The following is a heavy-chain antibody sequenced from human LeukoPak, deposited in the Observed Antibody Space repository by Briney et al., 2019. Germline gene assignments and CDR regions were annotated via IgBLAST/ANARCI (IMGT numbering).Heavy chain of an antibody. Sequence: GGSLRLSCAASGFTFDRSWMNWVRQPPGRGLEWVANINPHGSEKRYVDSVKGRFTTSRDNAKNSLYLQMNSLRAEDTAVYYCARDLLGSGSYGGYWGQGTLVTVSS. CDR3: ARDLLGSGSYGGY. J-gene: IGHJ4*02. CDR1: GFTFDRSW. V-gene: IGHV3-7*01. D-gene: IGHD3-10*01. CDR2: INPHGSEK.